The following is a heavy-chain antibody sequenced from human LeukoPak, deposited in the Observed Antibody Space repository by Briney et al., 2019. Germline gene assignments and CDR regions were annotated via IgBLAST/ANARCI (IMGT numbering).Heavy chain of an antibody. CDR1: GDSISSSSYY. J-gene: IGHJ6*03. CDR2: IYYSGST. D-gene: IGHD5-24*01. Sequence: PSEPRSLTCSVSGDSISSSSYYWGWIRQSRGRGLEWIAIIYYSGSTYNHPSVKSRVTISVDTSKNQFSLKLTSATAADTAVYYCARMSQSLYYKMDVWGKGTTVTVS. CDR3: ARMSQSLYYKMDV. V-gene: IGHV4-39*07.